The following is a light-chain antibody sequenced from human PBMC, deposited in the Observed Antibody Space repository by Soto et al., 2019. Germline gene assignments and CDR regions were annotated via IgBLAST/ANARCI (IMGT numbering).Light chain of an antibody. CDR2: RND. V-gene: IGLV1-47*01. J-gene: IGLJ1*01. CDR3: AAWDDTVRSYV. Sequence: QSVLTPPSSVSGTPGQGVTISCSGSISNIGNNYVYWFQQLPGTAPKVLSNRNDQRPSGGPDRFSGSKSGTSASLAISGLRSEDEADNYCAAWDDTVRSYVFGTGTKLTVL. CDR1: ISNIGNNY.